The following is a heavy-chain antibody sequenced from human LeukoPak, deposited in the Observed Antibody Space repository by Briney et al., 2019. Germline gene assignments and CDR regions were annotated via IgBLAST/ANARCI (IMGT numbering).Heavy chain of an antibody. J-gene: IGHJ3*02. CDR3: ARVYSGSVSSSWYYDAFDI. D-gene: IGHD6-13*01. V-gene: IGHV4-4*02. CDR2: IYHSGST. Sequence: PSETLSLTCAVSGGSISSSNWWSWVRQPPGKGLEWIEEIYHSGSTNYNPSLKSRVTISVDKSKNQFSLKLSSVTAADTAVYYCARVYSGSVSSSWYYDAFDIWGQGTMVTVSS. CDR1: GGSISSSNW.